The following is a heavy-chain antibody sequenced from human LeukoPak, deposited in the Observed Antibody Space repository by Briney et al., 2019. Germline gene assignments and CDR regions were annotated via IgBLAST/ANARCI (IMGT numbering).Heavy chain of an antibody. D-gene: IGHD3-10*01. J-gene: IGHJ3*02. CDR2: MNPNRGNT. V-gene: IGHV1-8*01. CDR3: ARGGYYYGSGTDAFDI. CDR1: GYTFTSYD. Sequence: ASVKVSCKASGYTFTSYDINWVRQATGQGLEWMGWMNPNRGNTGYAQKFQGRVTRTRNTSISTAYMELSSLRSEDTAVYYCARGGYYYGSGTDAFDIWGQGTMVTVSS.